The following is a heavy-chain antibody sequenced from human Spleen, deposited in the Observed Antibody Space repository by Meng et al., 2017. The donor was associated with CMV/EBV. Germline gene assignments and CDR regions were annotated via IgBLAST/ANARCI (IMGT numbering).Heavy chain of an antibody. CDR3: ARVGSSSGSYIDC. V-gene: IGHV3-21*01. D-gene: IGHD6-19*01. Sequence: ATSGFTFSSYIMNWVRQAPGKGLEWVSSISSSSDYIYHADSVKGRFTVSRDNAKNSLSLQMNSLRADDTAVYYCARVGSSSGSYIDCWGQGTLVTVSS. J-gene: IGHJ4*02. CDR1: GFTFSSYI. CDR2: ISSSSDYI.